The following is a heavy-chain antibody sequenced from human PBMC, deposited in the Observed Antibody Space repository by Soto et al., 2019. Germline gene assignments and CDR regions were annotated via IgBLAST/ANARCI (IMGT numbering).Heavy chain of an antibody. Sequence: GASVKVSCKASGGTFSSYTISWVRQAPGQGLEWMGRIIPILGIANYAQKFRGRFTMTGNTSINTAYMELRSLRSEDTAVYYCARGYWFGDLGNFDYALDVWGQGTTVTVSS. V-gene: IGHV1-69*02. CDR3: ARGYWFGDLGNFDYALDV. J-gene: IGHJ6*02. D-gene: IGHD3-10*01. CDR1: GGTFSSYT. CDR2: IIPILGIA.